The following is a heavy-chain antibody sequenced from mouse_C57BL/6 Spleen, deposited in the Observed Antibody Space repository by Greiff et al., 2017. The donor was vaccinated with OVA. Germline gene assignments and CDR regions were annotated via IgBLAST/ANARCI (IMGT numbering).Heavy chain of an antibody. D-gene: IGHD2-5*01. CDR3: ARDHSNPAWFAY. J-gene: IGHJ3*01. Sequence: EVQVVESGPGLVKPSQSLSLTCSVTGYSITSGYYWNWIRQFPGNKLEWMGYISYDGSNNYNPSLKNRISITRDTSKNQFFLKLNSVTTEDTATYYCARDHSNPAWFAYWGQGTLVTVSA. CDR1: GYSITSGYY. V-gene: IGHV3-6*01. CDR2: ISYDGSN.